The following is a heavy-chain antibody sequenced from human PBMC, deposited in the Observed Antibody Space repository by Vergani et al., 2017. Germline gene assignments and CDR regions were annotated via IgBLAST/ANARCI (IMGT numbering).Heavy chain of an antibody. CDR3: ARDLRNSGSGWCFDL. J-gene: IGHJ2*01. D-gene: IGHD1-26*01. V-gene: IGHV3-23*01. Sequence: EVQLLESGGGLVQPGGSLRLSCAASGFTFSSYAMSWVRQAPGKGLEWVSAISGSGGSTYYADSVKGRFTISRDNSKNTLYLQMNSLRAEDTAVYYCARDLRNSGSGWCFDLWGRGTLVTVSS. CDR1: GFTFSSYA. CDR2: ISGSGGST.